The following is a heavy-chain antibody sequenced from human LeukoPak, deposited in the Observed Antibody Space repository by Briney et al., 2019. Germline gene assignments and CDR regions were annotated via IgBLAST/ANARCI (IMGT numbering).Heavy chain of an antibody. CDR3: AKDLHY. J-gene: IGHJ4*02. Sequence: GGSLRLSCAASGFTFSSYGMHWVRQAPGKGLEWVAVISYDGSNKYCADSVKGRFTISRDNSKNTLYLQMNSLRAEDTAVYYCAKDLHYWGQGTLVTVSS. CDR1: GFTFSSYG. CDR2: ISYDGSNK. V-gene: IGHV3-30*18.